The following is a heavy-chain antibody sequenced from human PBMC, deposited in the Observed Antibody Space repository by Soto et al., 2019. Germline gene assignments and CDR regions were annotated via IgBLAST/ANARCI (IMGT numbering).Heavy chain of an antibody. CDR3: ARHEGRLLWFGELTY. J-gene: IGHJ4*02. CDR2: IYYSGST. V-gene: IGHV4-39*01. D-gene: IGHD3-10*01. Sequence: PSETLSLTCTVSGVSISSSSYYWGWIRQPPGKGLEWIGSIYYSGSTNYNPSLKSRVTISVDTSKSQFSLKLSSVTAADTAVYYCARHEGRLLWFGELTYWGQGTLVTVSS. CDR1: GVSISSSSYY.